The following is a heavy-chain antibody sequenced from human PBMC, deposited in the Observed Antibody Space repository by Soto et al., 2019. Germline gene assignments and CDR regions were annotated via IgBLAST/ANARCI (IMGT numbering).Heavy chain of an antibody. D-gene: IGHD6-19*01. Sequence: SETLSLTCTVSGGSISSSSYYWGWIRKPPGKGLEWIGGIYYSGSTYYNPSLKSRVTISVDTSKNQFSLKLSSVTAADTAVYYCARHRPAVAGTGDYYYYMDVWGKGTTVTVSS. CDR1: GGSISSSSYY. CDR3: ARHRPAVAGTGDYYYYMDV. J-gene: IGHJ6*03. CDR2: IYYSGST. V-gene: IGHV4-39*01.